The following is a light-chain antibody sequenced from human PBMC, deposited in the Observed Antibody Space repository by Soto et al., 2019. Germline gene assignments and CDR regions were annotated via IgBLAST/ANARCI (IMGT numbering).Light chain of an antibody. CDR3: QQLNSYPRT. J-gene: IGKJ1*01. Sequence: DIQLTQSPSFLSASVGDRVTITCRASQGISSYLAWYQQKPGKAPNLLIYAASTLQSGVPSRFSGSGSGTVFTLTISSLQPEDFTTYYCQQLNSYPRTFGQGTKVEIK. CDR1: QGISSY. CDR2: AAS. V-gene: IGKV1-9*01.